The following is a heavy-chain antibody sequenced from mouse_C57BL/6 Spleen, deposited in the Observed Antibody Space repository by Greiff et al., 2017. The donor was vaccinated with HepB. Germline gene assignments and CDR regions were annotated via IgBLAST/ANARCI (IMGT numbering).Heavy chain of an antibody. Sequence: QVHVKQPGAELVMPGASVKLSCKASGYTFTSYWMHWVKQRPGQGLEWIGEIDPSDSYTNYNQKFKGKSTLTVDKSSSTAYLQLSSLTSEDTAVYYCTTRGQYYFDYWGQGTTLTVSS. CDR3: TTRGQYYFDY. V-gene: IGHV1-69*01. CDR1: GYTFTSYW. CDR2: IDPSDSYT. D-gene: IGHD1-1*01. J-gene: IGHJ2*01.